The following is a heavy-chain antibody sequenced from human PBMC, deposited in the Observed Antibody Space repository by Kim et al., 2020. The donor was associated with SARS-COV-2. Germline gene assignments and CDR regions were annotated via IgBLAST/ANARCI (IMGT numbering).Heavy chain of an antibody. CDR2: ISSDGRYT. D-gene: IGHD3-22*01. J-gene: IGHJ6*02. V-gene: IGHV3-74*01. CDR3: ARGMFSSGFYV. CDR1: GFSVSNYW. Sequence: GGSLRLSCAASGFSVSNYWINWVRHAPGKGLVWVSRISSDGRYTHYADSVKGRFTLSRDNAENTLFLQMNSLRAEDTAVYYCARGMFSSGFYVWGQGTTVTVSS.